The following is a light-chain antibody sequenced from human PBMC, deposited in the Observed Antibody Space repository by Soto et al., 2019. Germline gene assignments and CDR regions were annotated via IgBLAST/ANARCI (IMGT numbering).Light chain of an antibody. CDR1: SSDVGSYNL. CDR2: EVS. J-gene: IGLJ2*01. CDR3: CSYAAITTPVI. V-gene: IGLV2-23*02. Sequence: QSALTQPASVSGSPGQSITISCTGTSSDVGSYNLVSWYQQHPGKAPKLMIYEVSKRPSGVSNRFSGSKSGNTASLTISGLQTEDEAEYFCCSYAAITTPVIFGGGTKLTVL.